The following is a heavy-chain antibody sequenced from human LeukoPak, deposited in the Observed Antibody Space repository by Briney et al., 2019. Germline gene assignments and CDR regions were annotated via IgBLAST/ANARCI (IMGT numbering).Heavy chain of an antibody. CDR2: IYYSGST. Sequence: PSETLSLTCTVSGGSNSSYYWSWIRQPPGKGLEWIGYIYYSGSTNYNPSLKSRVTISVDTSKNQFSLKLSSVTAADTAVYYCARDSGGRDAFDIWGQGTMVTVSS. J-gene: IGHJ3*02. CDR1: GGSNSSYY. D-gene: IGHD3-10*01. V-gene: IGHV4-59*01. CDR3: ARDSGGRDAFDI.